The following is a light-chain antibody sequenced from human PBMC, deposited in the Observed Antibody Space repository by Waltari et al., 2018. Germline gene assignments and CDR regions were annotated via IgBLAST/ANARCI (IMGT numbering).Light chain of an antibody. V-gene: IGKV1D-12*01. J-gene: IGKJ5*01. CDR2: DAS. Sequence: DIQMTQSPSSVSASVGDTVTITCRASQDISNQLTWYQQKPGKAPKFLIYDASTLESGVPSRFIGSGSGTDFSLTVSSLQPEDFATYYCQETNTFPITFGQGTRLEIK. CDR3: QETNTFPIT. CDR1: QDISNQ.